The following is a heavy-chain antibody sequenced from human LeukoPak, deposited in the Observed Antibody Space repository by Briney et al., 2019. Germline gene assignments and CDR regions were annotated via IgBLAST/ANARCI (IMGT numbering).Heavy chain of an antibody. CDR1: GFTVSSNY. D-gene: IGHD3-22*01. CDR2: IYSGGST. CDR3: ARELLVQEAYYYDSSGYYFDY. J-gene: IGHJ4*02. V-gene: IGHV3-53*01. Sequence: GGSLRLSCAASGFTVSSNYMSWVRQAPGKGLEWVSVIYSGGSTYYADSVKGRFTISRDNSKNMLYLQMNSLRAEDTAVYYCARELLVQEAYYYDSSGYYFDYWGQGTLVTVSS.